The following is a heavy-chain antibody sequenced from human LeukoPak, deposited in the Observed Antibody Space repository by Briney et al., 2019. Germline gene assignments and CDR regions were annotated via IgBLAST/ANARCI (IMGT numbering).Heavy chain of an antibody. D-gene: IGHD3-16*01. J-gene: IGHJ3*02. Sequence: GGSLRLSCAASGFTFSSYGMHWVRQAPGKGLEWVAVILNDGSQEKYADSVKGGFTIFRDNSKNTLFLQMNSLRAEDTAVYYCARDDALGDNALDIWGQGTMVTVSS. CDR1: GFTFSSYG. CDR2: ILNDGSQE. CDR3: ARDDALGDNALDI. V-gene: IGHV3-33*01.